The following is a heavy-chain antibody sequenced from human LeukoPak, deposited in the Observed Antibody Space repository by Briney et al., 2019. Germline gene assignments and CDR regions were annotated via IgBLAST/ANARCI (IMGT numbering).Heavy chain of an antibody. J-gene: IGHJ4*02. CDR1: GGSISSSNW. CDR2: IYHSGST. CDR3: ARRGCD. V-gene: IGHV4-4*02. D-gene: IGHD3-10*01. Sequence: NTAGTLSLTCAVSGGSISSSNWWSWVRQPPGKGLEWIGVIYHSGSTNYNPSLKGRVPISVDKSKNQFSRKLSSVTAADTAVYYCARRGCDWGQGTLVTVSS.